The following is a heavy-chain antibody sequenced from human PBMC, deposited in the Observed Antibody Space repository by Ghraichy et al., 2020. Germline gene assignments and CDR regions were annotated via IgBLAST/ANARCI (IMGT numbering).Heavy chain of an antibody. CDR2: IGSSGGST. D-gene: IGHD3-22*01. V-gene: IGHV3-23*01. Sequence: GGSLRLSCAASGFTFSSYAMSWVRQAPGKGLEWVSAIGSSGGSTFYADSVKGRFTISRDNSKNTLYLQLNSLIAEDTALSYCPKNAWVPIVVVTLPGDFDYWGQGTLVTVSS. CDR1: GFTFSSYA. CDR3: PKNAWVPIVVVTLPGDFDY. J-gene: IGHJ4*02.